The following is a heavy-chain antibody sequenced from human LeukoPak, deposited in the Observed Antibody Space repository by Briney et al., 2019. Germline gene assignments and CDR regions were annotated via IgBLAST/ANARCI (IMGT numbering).Heavy chain of an antibody. Sequence: PGRSLRLSRAASGFTFDDYAMHWVRQAPGKGLEWVSGISWNSGSIGYADSVKGRFTISRDNAKNSLYLQMNSLRAEDTALYYCAKAEGGWGQGTLVTVSS. V-gene: IGHV3-9*01. CDR2: ISWNSGSI. CDR3: AKAEGG. J-gene: IGHJ4*02. CDR1: GFTFDDYA. D-gene: IGHD1-14*01.